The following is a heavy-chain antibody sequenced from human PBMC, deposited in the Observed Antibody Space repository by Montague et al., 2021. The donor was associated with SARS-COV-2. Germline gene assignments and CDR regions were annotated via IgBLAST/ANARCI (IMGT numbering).Heavy chain of an antibody. D-gene: IGHD6-19*01. CDR1: GGSTASNY. Sequence: SETLSLTCTVSGGSTASNYWNSISQYPAKRPEWIGYDYYNGDTKYNTSLQRRVTTSIDTSENHFSLRLHYVTAADTAVYCCARGWAFDPWGQGRLVTVSS. CDR2: DYYNGDT. V-gene: IGHV4-59*08. CDR3: ARGWAFDP. J-gene: IGHJ3*01.